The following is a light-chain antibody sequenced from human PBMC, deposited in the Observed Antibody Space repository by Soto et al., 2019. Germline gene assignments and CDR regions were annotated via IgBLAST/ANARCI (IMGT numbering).Light chain of an antibody. V-gene: IGKV3D-20*02. Sequence: EIVLTQSPGTLSLSPGERATLSCRASQSVSNNYLAWYQQKPGQAPRLLIYGASNRATGIPAGFSGSGSGTDFTLTISSLEPEDFAVYYCQQRSNWPLTFGGGTKVDIK. CDR3: QQRSNWPLT. CDR1: QSVSNNY. J-gene: IGKJ4*01. CDR2: GAS.